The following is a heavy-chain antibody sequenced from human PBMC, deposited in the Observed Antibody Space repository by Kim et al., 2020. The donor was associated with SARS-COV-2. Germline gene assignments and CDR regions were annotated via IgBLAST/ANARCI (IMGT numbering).Heavy chain of an antibody. CDR1: GFTFSNAW. CDR2: IKSKTGGGTT. CDR3: TTDRGTQWLVHPTDY. J-gene: IGHJ4*02. Sequence: GGSLRLSCAASGFTFSNAWMSWVRQAPGKGLEWVGLIKSKTGGGTTDYAAPVKGRFTISRDDSKNTLYLQMNSLKTEDTAVYYCTTDRGTQWLVHPTDYWGQGTLVTLSS. D-gene: IGHD6-19*01. V-gene: IGHV3-15*01.